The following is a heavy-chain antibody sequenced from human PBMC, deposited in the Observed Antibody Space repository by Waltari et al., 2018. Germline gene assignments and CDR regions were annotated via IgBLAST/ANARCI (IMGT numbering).Heavy chain of an antibody. V-gene: IGHV3-74*01. D-gene: IGHD1-26*01. CDR2: IKSDGRAT. J-gene: IGHJ5*02. CDR3: ASDVHSGRYGWFDP. CDR1: GFTFNTFW. Sequence: DVQLVASGGALVPPGGSLRLSSAASGFTFNTFWGHWVRQVPGKGLGWVSRIKSDGRATSYADSVKGRFTISRDNAKNTVYLQMNSLRAEDTAVYHCASDVHSGRYGWFDPWGQGTLVTVSS.